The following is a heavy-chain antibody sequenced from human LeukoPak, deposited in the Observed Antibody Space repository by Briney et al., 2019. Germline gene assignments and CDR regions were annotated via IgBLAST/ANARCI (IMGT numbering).Heavy chain of an antibody. CDR2: IYDSGIT. D-gene: IGHD2-15*01. Sequence: SETLSLTCTVSRGSISGYSWSWIRQPPGKGLEWMGHIYDSGITTYNPSLKSGVTISVDTSKNQFSLKLSSVTAADTAVYYCARVSGYCSGGACYSRRHFDHWRQGTLVTVSS. CDR3: ARVSGYCSGGACYSRRHFDH. J-gene: IGHJ4*02. V-gene: IGHV4-59*01. CDR1: RGSISGYS.